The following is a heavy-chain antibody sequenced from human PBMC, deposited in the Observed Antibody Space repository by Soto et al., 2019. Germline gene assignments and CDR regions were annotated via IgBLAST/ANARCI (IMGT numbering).Heavy chain of an antibody. CDR3: ARGLGDLAYYYGMDV. CDR2: IIPVFGTA. D-gene: IGHD3-10*01. Sequence: QVQLVQSGAEVKKPGSSVKVSCKASGGTFSSYAISWVRQAPGQGLEWMGGIIPVFGTANYAQKFQGRVTITADRSTSTAYMDLISLRSDDTAVYYCARGLGDLAYYYGMDVWGQGTTVTVSS. CDR1: GGTFSSYA. V-gene: IGHV1-69*06. J-gene: IGHJ6*02.